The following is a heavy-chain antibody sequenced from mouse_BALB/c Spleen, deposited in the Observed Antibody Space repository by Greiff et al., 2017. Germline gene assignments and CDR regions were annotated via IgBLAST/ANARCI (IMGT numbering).Heavy chain of an antibody. CDR1: GFTFSSYY. CDR2: INSNGGST. J-gene: IGHJ1*01. V-gene: IGHV5-6-2*01. Sequence: EVQVVESGGGLVKLGGSLKLSCAASGFTFSSYYMSWVRQTPEKRLELVAAINSNGGSTYYPDTVKGRFTISRDNAKNTLYLQMSSLKSEDTAFYYCARHTTVPYWYFDVWGAGTTVTVSA. CDR3: ARHTTVPYWYFDV. D-gene: IGHD1-1*01.